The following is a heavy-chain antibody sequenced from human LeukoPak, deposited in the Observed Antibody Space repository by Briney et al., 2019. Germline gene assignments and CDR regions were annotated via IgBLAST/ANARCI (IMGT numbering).Heavy chain of an antibody. CDR2: ISGGGGST. V-gene: IGHV3-23*01. Sequence: GGSLRLSCAASGFTFSSYAMSWVRQAPGKGLEWVSAISGGGGSTYYADSVKGRFTISRDNSKNMLYLQMNSLRAEDTAVYYCIRSSTSCYGILCYFDYWGQGTLVTVSS. D-gene: IGHD2-2*01. J-gene: IGHJ4*02. CDR1: GFTFSSYA. CDR3: IRSSTSCYGILCYFDY.